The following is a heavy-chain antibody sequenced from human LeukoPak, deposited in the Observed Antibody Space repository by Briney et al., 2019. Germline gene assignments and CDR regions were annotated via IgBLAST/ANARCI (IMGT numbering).Heavy chain of an antibody. V-gene: IGHV3-23*01. D-gene: IGHD1-26*01. CDR1: GVTLRTYA. J-gene: IGHJ2*01. Sequence: GGSLRLSCAASGVTLRTYAMSWARQAPGKGREWVSGISSSGSGNNTYYADSVKGRFTISRDSSKNTLFLHMNTLRAEDTAIYYCAKDRTVGASYWYFDLWGRGTLVTVSS. CDR2: ISSSGSGNNT. CDR3: AKDRTVGASYWYFDL.